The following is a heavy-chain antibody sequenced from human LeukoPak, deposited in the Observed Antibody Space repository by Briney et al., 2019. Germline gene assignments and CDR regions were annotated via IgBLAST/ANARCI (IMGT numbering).Heavy chain of an antibody. J-gene: IGHJ4*02. CDR3: ARDYYDSSGYYRFDY. Sequence: PGGSLRLSCAASGFTFSSYSMSWVRQAPGKGLEWVASISSSSSYIYYADSVKGRFSISRDNAKNSLYLQMNSLTAADTAVYYCARDYYDSSGYYRFDYWGQGTLVTVSS. V-gene: IGHV3-21*01. D-gene: IGHD3-22*01. CDR2: ISSSSSYI. CDR1: GFTFSSYS.